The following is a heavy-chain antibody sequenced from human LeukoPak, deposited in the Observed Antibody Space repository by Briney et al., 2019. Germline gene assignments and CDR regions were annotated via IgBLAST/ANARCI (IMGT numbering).Heavy chain of an antibody. CDR1: GNSFTSYW. CDR3: ARSLPGTVLRGYGMVV. Sequence: GESLKISCKGSGNSFTSYWIGWVRQMPGKGLEWMGIIYPSDSDAGYRPSVQGQLTISADKCISTANLQWSSLKDSDTDIYDCARSLPGTVLRGYGMVVWGRGTTVTVSS. V-gene: IGHV5-51*01. J-gene: IGHJ6*02. D-gene: IGHD3-10*01. CDR2: IYPSDSDA.